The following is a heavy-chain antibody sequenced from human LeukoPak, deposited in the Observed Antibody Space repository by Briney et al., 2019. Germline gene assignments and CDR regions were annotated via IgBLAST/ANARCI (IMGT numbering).Heavy chain of an antibody. CDR2: ISGSGGST. CDR1: GFTFSSYA. Sequence: GGSLRLSCAASGFTFSSYAMSWVRQAPGKGLEWVSAISGSGGSTYYADSVKGRFTISRDNSKNTLYLQMNSLRAADTAVYYCAKLTYCSSTSCYYYYYYYGMDVWGQGTTVTVSS. CDR3: AKLTYCSSTSCYYYYYYYGMDV. V-gene: IGHV3-23*01. D-gene: IGHD2-2*01. J-gene: IGHJ6*02.